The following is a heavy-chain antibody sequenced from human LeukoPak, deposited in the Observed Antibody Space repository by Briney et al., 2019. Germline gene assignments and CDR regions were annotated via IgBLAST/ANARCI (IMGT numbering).Heavy chain of an antibody. CDR1: GYTFTGYY. CDR3: ARQGGTIFGVVIGNNWFDP. Sequence: ASVKVSCKASGYTFTGYYMHWVRRAPGQGLEWMGWINPNSGGTNYAQKFQGRVTMTRDTSISTAYMELSRLRSDDTAVYYCARQGGTIFGVVIGNNWFDPWGQGTLVTVSS. CDR2: INPNSGGT. J-gene: IGHJ5*02. V-gene: IGHV1-2*02. D-gene: IGHD3-3*01.